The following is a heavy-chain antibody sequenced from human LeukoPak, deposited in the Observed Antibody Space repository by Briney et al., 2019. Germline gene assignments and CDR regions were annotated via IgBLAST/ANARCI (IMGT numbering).Heavy chain of an antibody. Sequence: GESLKISCKGSGYSFTSYWIGWVRQMPGKGLEWMGIIYPGDSDTRYSPSFQGQVTISADKSISTAYLQWSSLKASDTAMYYCARGGFLDGDYGFEIDYWGQGTLVTVSS. J-gene: IGHJ4*02. CDR1: GYSFTSYW. V-gene: IGHV5-51*01. CDR3: ARGGFLDGDYGFEIDY. D-gene: IGHD4-17*01. CDR2: IYPGDSDT.